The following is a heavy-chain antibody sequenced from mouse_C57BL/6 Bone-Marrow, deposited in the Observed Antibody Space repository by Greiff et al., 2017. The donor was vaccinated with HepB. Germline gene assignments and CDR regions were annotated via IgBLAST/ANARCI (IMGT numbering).Heavy chain of an antibody. CDR1: GFTFSSYA. J-gene: IGHJ4*01. Sequence: EVKLVESGGGLVKPGGSLKLSCAASGFTFSSYAMSWVRQTPEKRLEWVATISDGGSYTYYPDNVKGRFTISRDNAKNNLYLQMSHLKSEDTAMYYCAREEILYAMDYWGQGTSVTVSS. CDR3: AREEILYAMDY. CDR2: ISDGGSYT. V-gene: IGHV5-4*01.